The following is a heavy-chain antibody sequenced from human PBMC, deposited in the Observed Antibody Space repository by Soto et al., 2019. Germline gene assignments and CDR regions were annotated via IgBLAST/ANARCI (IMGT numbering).Heavy chain of an antibody. V-gene: IGHV4-61*01. CDR1: GASLSSGSYY. J-gene: IGHJ4*02. CDR2: FYYTGTT. D-gene: IGHD2-8*02. CDR3: ARISYWVKDY. Sequence: SETLSLTCTVSGASLSSGSYYWSWIRQPPGKGLEWIGYFYYTGTTKYNPSLESRVTISADMSKNQFSLNLTSVTAADTAVYYCARISYWVKDYWGQGALVTVSS.